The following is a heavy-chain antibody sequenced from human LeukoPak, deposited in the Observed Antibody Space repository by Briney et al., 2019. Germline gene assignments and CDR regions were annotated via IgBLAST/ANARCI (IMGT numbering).Heavy chain of an antibody. V-gene: IGHV4-61*02. CDR1: GGSISSGSYY. Sequence: SQTLSLTCTVSGGSISSGSYYWSWIRQPAGKGLEWIGRIYTSGSTNYNPSLKSRVTISVDTSKNQFSLKLSAVTAADTAVYYCARISGSYGFYYYYGMDVWGQGTTVTVSS. J-gene: IGHJ6*02. D-gene: IGHD1-26*01. CDR2: IYTSGST. CDR3: ARISGSYGFYYYYGMDV.